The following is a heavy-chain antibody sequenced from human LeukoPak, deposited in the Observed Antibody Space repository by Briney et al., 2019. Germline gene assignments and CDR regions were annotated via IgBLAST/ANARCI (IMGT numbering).Heavy chain of an antibody. V-gene: IGHV3-9*01. J-gene: IGHJ4*02. CDR1: GFTFDDCA. D-gene: IGHD2-8*01. CDR3: AREGGVCINGVCRYFDS. Sequence: GRSLRLSCAASGFTFDDCAMHWVRQVPGKGLEWVATINWESTFMHYADSVKGRFTISRDNAKNSLHLQMNSLRAEDTALYYCAREGGVCINGVCRYFDSWGQGTLVTVSS. CDR2: INWESTFM.